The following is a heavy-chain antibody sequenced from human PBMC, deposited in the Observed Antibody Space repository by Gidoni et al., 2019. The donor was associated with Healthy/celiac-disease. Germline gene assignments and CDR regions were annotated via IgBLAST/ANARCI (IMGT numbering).Heavy chain of an antibody. V-gene: IGHV3-48*02. CDR2: ISSSSSTI. J-gene: IGHJ4*02. CDR3: AREDGPITY. D-gene: IGHD3-10*01. CDR1: GFTFSSYS. Sequence: EVQLVESGGVLVQPGGSLILSCAASGFTFSSYSMNWVRQAPGKGLEWVSDISSSSSTIYDADSVKGRFTISRDNAKNSLYLQMNSLREEDTAVYYCAREDGPITYWGQGTLVTVSS.